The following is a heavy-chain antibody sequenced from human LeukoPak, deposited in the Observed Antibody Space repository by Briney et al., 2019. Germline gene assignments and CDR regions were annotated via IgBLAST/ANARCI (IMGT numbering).Heavy chain of an antibody. CDR3: ARDTDYYGSGRHGYFDH. Sequence: GGSLRLSCEVSGFTVSSNFMGWVRQTPKKGLEWVSVLYSGGQTNYADSVRGRFTISRDTSRNTLYLQMNSLRVDDTAVYYCARDTDYYGSGRHGYFDHWGQGTLVTVSS. CDR2: LYSGGQT. J-gene: IGHJ1*01. CDR1: GFTVSSNF. D-gene: IGHD3-10*01. V-gene: IGHV3-66*01.